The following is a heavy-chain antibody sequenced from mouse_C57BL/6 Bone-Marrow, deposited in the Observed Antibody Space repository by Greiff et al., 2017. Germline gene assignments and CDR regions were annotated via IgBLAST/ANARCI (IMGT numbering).Heavy chain of an antibody. V-gene: IGHV5-16*01. Sequence: DVQLVESEGGLVQPGSSMKLSCTASGFTFSDYYMAWVRQVPEKGLEWVANINYDGSSTYYLASLKSRFIISRDNAKNILYLQMSSLKSEDTATYYCARDSYGNFYYWYFDVWGTGTTVTVSS. D-gene: IGHD2-1*01. CDR1: GFTFSDYY. J-gene: IGHJ1*03. CDR2: INYDGSST. CDR3: ARDSYGNFYYWYFDV.